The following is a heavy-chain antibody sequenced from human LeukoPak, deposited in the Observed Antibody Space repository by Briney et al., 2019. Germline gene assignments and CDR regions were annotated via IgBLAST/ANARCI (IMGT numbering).Heavy chain of an antibody. CDR3: AKPTFDILTGYYTYYFDY. Sequence: GGSLRLSCAASGFTFSSYAMSWVRQAPGKGLEWVSAISGSGGSTYYADSVKGRFTISRDNSKNTLYLQMNSLRAEDTAVYYCAKPTFDILTGYYTYYFDYWGQGTLVTVSS. CDR2: ISGSGGST. D-gene: IGHD3-9*01. V-gene: IGHV3-23*01. CDR1: GFTFSSYA. J-gene: IGHJ4*02.